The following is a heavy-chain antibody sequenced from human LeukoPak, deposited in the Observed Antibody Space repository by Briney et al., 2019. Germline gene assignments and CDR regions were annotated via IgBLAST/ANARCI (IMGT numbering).Heavy chain of an antibody. V-gene: IGHV3-7*03. CDR3: ARDGRITIFGVVTNNFDY. CDR1: GFPFSSYW. Sequence: PGGSLRLSCVASGFPFSSYWMTWVRQAPGKGLEWVANIKQDGSKKSYVDSVKGRFTISRDNAKNSLYLQMNSLRAEDTAVYYCARDGRITIFGVVTNNFDYWGQGTLVTVSS. D-gene: IGHD3-3*01. CDR2: IKQDGSKK. J-gene: IGHJ4*02.